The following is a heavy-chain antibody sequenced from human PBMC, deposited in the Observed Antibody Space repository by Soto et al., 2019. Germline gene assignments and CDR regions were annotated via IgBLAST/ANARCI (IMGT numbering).Heavy chain of an antibody. V-gene: IGHV4-59*01. J-gene: IGHJ5*02. CDR2: IYYSGST. D-gene: IGHD2-21*02. CDR3: ARGLYCGGDCYSWFDP. Sequence: PSETLSLTCAVYGGSFSGYYWSWIRQPPGKGLEWIGYIYYSGSTNYNPSLKSRVTISVDTSKNQFSLKLSSVTAADTAVYYCARGLYCGGDCYSWFDPWGQGTLVTVSS. CDR1: GGSFSGYY.